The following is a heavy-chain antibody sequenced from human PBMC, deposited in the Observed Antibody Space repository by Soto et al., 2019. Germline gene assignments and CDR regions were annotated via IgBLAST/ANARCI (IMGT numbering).Heavy chain of an antibody. J-gene: IGHJ6*02. V-gene: IGHV1-3*01. CDR3: ARDRYHYDFRSGYAPYYYYGMDV. D-gene: IGHD3-3*01. CDR1: GYTFTSYA. Sequence: ASVKVSCKASGYTFTSYAMHWVRQAPGQRLEWMGWINAGNGNTKYSQKFQGRVTITRDTSASTAYMELSSLRSEDTAVYYCARDRYHYDFRSGYAPYYYYGMDVWGQGTTVTVSS. CDR2: INAGNGNT.